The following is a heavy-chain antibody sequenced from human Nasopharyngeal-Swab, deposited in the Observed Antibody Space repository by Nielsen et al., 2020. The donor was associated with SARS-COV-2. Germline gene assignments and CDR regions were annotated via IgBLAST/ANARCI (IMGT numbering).Heavy chain of an antibody. CDR1: GFTFSSYD. Sequence: GESLKISCAASGFTFSSYDMHWVRQATGKGLEWVSAIGTAGDTYYPGSVKGRFTISRENAKNSLYLQMNSLRAGDTAVYYCARGVSTHDSSGYPRSYYYYGMDVWGQGTTVTVSS. CDR2: IGTAGDT. D-gene: IGHD3-22*01. J-gene: IGHJ6*02. V-gene: IGHV3-13*04. CDR3: ARGVSTHDSSGYPRSYYYYGMDV.